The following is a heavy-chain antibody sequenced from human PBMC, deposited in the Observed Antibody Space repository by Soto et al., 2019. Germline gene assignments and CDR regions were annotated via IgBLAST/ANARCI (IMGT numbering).Heavy chain of an antibody. CDR3: ARVGDSSSWYPNYYYYGMDV. V-gene: IGHV4-39*07. Sequence: SETLSLTCTVSGGSINTVNYYWSWIRQSPDKGLEWIGHIYNGGTTYNNQSLTSRVTISVDTSKNQFSLKLSSVTAADTAVYYFARVGDSSSWYPNYYYYGMDVWGQGTTVTVSS. CDR1: GGSINTVNYY. D-gene: IGHD6-13*01. CDR2: IYNGGTT. J-gene: IGHJ6*02.